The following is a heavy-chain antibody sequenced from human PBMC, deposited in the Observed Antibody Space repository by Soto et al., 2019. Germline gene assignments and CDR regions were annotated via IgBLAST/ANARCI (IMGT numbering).Heavy chain of an antibody. CDR1: GFTFSDYY. Sequence: QVQLVESGGGLVKPGGSLRLSCAASGFTFSDYYMSWIRQAPGKGLEWVSYISSSGSTIYYADSVKGRFTISRDNAKNSLYLQMNSLRAEDTAVYYCARDGRDYYDSSGYYHDAFDIWGQGTMVTVSS. J-gene: IGHJ3*02. CDR3: ARDGRDYYDSSGYYHDAFDI. D-gene: IGHD3-22*01. V-gene: IGHV3-11*01. CDR2: ISSSGSTI.